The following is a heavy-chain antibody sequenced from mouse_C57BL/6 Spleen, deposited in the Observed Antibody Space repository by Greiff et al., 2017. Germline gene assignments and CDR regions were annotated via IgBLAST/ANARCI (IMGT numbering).Heavy chain of an antibody. Sequence: EVTLQESGGGLVKPGGSLKLSCAASGFTFSDSGMHWVRQAPEKGLEWVAYICSGSSTIYYADTVKGRFTISRDTAKNTLFLQMTSLRAEDTAMYDCARGLPVWYFDFWGTGTTLTVSS. CDR1: GFTFSDSG. CDR2: ICSGSSTI. J-gene: IGHJ1*03. V-gene: IGHV5-17*01. CDR3: ARGLPVWYFDF.